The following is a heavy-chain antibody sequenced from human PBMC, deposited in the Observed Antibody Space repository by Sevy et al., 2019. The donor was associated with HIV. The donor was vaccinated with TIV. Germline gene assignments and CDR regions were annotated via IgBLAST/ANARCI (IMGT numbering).Heavy chain of an antibody. D-gene: IGHD1-26*01. J-gene: IGHJ4*02. V-gene: IGHV3-30*03. CDR3: AAGKSFGDY. CDR1: GFTFSNYG. Sequence: GESLRLSCAASGFTFSNYGMHWVRQAPGKGLEWVALISFDGTNKYYADSVKGRLTISRDNSKNTLYLQMNSLRVEDTAVYYCAAGKSFGDYWGQGTLVTVSS. CDR2: ISFDGTNK.